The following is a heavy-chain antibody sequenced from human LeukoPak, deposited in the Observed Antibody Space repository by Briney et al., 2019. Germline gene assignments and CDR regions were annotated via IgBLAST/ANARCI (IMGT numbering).Heavy chain of an antibody. D-gene: IGHD3-22*01. CDR1: GGSISSSSYY. V-gene: IGHV4-30-4*08. Sequence: PSETLSLTCTVSGGSISSSSYYWGWIRQPPGTGLEWIGYIYYSGSTYYNPSLKSRVTISVDTSKNQFSLKLSSVTAADTAVYYCARLSYDSSGYSQGVDYWGQGTLVTVSS. CDR3: ARLSYDSSGYSQGVDY. J-gene: IGHJ4*02. CDR2: IYYSGST.